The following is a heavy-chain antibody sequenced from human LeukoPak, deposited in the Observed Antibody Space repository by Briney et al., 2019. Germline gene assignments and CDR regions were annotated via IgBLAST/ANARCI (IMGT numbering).Heavy chain of an antibody. CDR3: ARIRSSDSSGYYNDYFDY. Sequence: SETLSLTCTVSGGSISSYYWSWIRQPPGKGLEWIGYIYYSGSTNYNPSLKSRVTISVDTSKNQFSLKLSSVTAADTAVYYCARIRSSDSSGYYNDYFDYWGQGTLVTVSS. D-gene: IGHD3-22*01. CDR1: GGSISSYY. CDR2: IYYSGST. V-gene: IGHV4-59*08. J-gene: IGHJ4*02.